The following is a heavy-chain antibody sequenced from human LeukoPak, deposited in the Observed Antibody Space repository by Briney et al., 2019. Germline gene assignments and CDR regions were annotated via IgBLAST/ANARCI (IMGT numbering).Heavy chain of an antibody. CDR3: ATQLRDFDGLSRGLVD. Sequence: GASVKVSCKVSGYTLTELSMHWVRQAPGQGLEWMGWINPNSGGTNYAQKVQGWVTMTRDTSISTAYMELSRLRSDDTAVYYCATQLRDFDGLSRGLVDWGQGTLVTVSA. D-gene: IGHD3-9*01. CDR2: INPNSGGT. V-gene: IGHV1-2*04. J-gene: IGHJ4*02. CDR1: GYTLTELS.